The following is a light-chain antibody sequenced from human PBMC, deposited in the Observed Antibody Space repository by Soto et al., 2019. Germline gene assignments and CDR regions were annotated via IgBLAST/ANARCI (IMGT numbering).Light chain of an antibody. V-gene: IGLV4-69*01. CDR2: LNSDGSH. J-gene: IGLJ2*01. CDR3: QTWGTGIQV. Sequence: QPVLTQSPSASASLGASVKLTCTLSIGHSSYAIAWHQQRPEKGPRYLMKLNSDGSHSKGDGIPDRFSGSSSGAERYLTISSLQSEDEADYYCQTWGTGIQVFGGGTKLTVL. CDR1: IGHSSYA.